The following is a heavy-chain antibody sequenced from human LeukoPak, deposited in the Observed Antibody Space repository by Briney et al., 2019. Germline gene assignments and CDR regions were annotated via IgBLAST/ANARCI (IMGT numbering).Heavy chain of an antibody. CDR2: IIPIFGTA. V-gene: IGHV1-69*05. J-gene: IGHJ3*02. D-gene: IGHD3-9*01. Sequence: VASVKVSCKASGGTFSSYAISWVRQAPGQGLEWMGGIIPIFGTANYAQKLQGRVTMTTDTSTSTAYMELRSLRSDDTAVYYCARDGRALRYFDWTRGAFDIWGQGTMVTVSS. CDR1: GGTFSSYA. CDR3: ARDGRALRYFDWTRGAFDI.